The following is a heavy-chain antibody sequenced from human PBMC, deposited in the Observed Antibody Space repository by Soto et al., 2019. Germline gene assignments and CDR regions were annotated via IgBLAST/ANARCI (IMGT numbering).Heavy chain of an antibody. CDR2: ISAYNGNT. J-gene: IGHJ6*02. CDR3: ARDPYYDFWSDYPPTLYYYGMDV. D-gene: IGHD3-3*01. V-gene: IGHV1-18*04. Sequence: ASVKVSCKASGYTFTSYGISWVRQAPGQGLEWMGWISAYNGNTNYAQKLQGRVTMTTDTSTSTAYMELRSLRSDDTAVYYCARDPYYDFWSDYPPTLYYYGMDVWGQGTTVTVSS. CDR1: GYTFTSYG.